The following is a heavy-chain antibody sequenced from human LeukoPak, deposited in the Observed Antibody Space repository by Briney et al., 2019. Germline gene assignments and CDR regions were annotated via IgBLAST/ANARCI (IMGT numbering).Heavy chain of an antibody. CDR1: GGSFSGHY. V-gene: IGHV4-34*01. CDR2: INHSGST. J-gene: IGHJ4*02. Sequence: SETLSLTCAVYGGSFSGHYWSWIRQPPGKGLEWIGEINHSGSTNYNPSLKSRVTISVDTSKNQFSLKLSSVTAADTGVYYCARGQYRRDYWGQETLVTVSS. CDR3: ARGQYRRDY. D-gene: IGHD2-2*01.